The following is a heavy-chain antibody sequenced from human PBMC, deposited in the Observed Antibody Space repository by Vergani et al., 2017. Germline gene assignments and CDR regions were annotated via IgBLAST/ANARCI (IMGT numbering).Heavy chain of an antibody. CDR3: AKAGHYYGSGSYGYYYYGMDV. Sequence: VQLLESGGGLVQPGGSLRLSCAASGFTFSDYYMSWIRQAPGKGLEWVSYISSSGSTIYYADSVKGRFTISRDNSKNTLYLQMNSLRAEDTAVYYCAKAGHYYGSGSYGYYYYGMDVWGQGTTVTVSS. J-gene: IGHJ6*02. D-gene: IGHD3-10*01. CDR1: GFTFSDYY. V-gene: IGHV3-11*04. CDR2: ISSSGSTI.